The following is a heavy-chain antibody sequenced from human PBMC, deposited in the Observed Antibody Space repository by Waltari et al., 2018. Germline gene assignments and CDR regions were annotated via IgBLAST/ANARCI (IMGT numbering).Heavy chain of an antibody. Sequence: QLQLQASGPGPGKPSETTSLTCSVSGDAVRSTSHYWGGIRQPPGKGLEWIGSMYYSGNTYCNPALKSRVTISADMSKNQFALKLSSVTAADTAVYYCARSIRDVYNVFEYWGQGALVTVSS. J-gene: IGHJ4*02. V-gene: IGHV4-39*01. CDR2: MYYSGNT. D-gene: IGHD1-1*01. CDR1: GDAVRSTSHY. CDR3: ARSIRDVYNVFEY.